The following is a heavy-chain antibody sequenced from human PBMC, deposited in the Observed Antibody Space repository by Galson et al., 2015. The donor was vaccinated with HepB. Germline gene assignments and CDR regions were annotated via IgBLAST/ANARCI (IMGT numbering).Heavy chain of an antibody. CDR2: IYYNDDK. Sequence: PALVKPTQTLTLTCTFSGFSLTTDGVGVGWIRQPPGKALEWLALIYYNDDKRYSPSLRSRLTITRGTSENQVVLTMTNMDPVDTATYYCAHRLMPGHDTFDIWGQGTMVTVSS. CDR1: GFSLTTDGVG. J-gene: IGHJ3*02. D-gene: IGHD2-2*01. V-gene: IGHV2-5*01. CDR3: AHRLMPGHDTFDI.